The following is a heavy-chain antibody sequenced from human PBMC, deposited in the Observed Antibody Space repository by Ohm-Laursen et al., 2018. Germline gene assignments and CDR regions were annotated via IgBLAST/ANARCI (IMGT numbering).Heavy chain of an antibody. D-gene: IGHD6-19*01. CDR1: GGSISSYY. J-gene: IGHJ4*02. V-gene: IGHV4-59*01. CDR2: IYYSGST. CDR3: ARGPTEQWLVL. Sequence: GTLSLTCTVSGGSISSYYWSWIRQPPGKGLEWIGYIYYSGSTNYTPSLKSRVTISVDTSKNQFSLKLSSVTAADTAVYYCARGPTEQWLVLWGQGTLVTVSS.